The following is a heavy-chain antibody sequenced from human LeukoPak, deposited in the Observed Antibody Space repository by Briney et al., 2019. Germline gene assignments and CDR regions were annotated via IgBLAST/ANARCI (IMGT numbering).Heavy chain of an antibody. CDR2: MNPNSGNT. CDR3: ARGRNPYYYDSSGYYSAF. V-gene: IGHV1-8*02. CDR1: GYTFTSYD. Sequence: ASVKVSCKASGYTFTSYDINWVRQATGQGLEWMGWMNPNSGNTGYAQKFQGRVTMTRNTSISTAYMELSSLRSEDTAVYYCARGRNPYYYDSSGYYSAFWGQGTLVTVSS. J-gene: IGHJ4*02. D-gene: IGHD3-22*01.